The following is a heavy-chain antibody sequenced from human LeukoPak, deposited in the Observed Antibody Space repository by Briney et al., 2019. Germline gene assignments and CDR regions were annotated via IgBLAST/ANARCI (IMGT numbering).Heavy chain of an antibody. CDR3: AKAGGPYYFDC. D-gene: IGHD3-10*01. Sequence: GGSLRLSCAASGFTFSSYAINWVRQAPGKGLEWVSGISGSGGRTYYAESVKGRFTISRDNSKNTVYLQMNSLRAEDTAVYYCAKAGGPYYFDCWGQGTMVTVSS. V-gene: IGHV3-23*01. CDR2: ISGSGGRT. CDR1: GFTFSSYA. J-gene: IGHJ4*02.